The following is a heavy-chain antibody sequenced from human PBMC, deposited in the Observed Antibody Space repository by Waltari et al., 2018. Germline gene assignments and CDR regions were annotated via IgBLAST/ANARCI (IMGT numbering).Heavy chain of an antibody. V-gene: IGHV4-39*01. D-gene: IGHD6-19*01. Sequence: QLQLQESGPGLVKPSETLSLTCTVSVGSIRSRSYYWGWDRQPPGKGLEWIGSLYYSGSTYYNPSLKSRVTISVDTSKNQFSLKLSSVTAADTAVYYCARLSGAVAGSAFDIWGQGTMVTVSS. CDR1: VGSIRSRSYY. CDR3: ARLSGAVAGSAFDI. CDR2: LYYSGST. J-gene: IGHJ3*02.